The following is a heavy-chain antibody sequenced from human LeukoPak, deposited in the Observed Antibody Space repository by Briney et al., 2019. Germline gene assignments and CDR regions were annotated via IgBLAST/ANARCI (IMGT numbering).Heavy chain of an antibody. CDR2: IYYSGST. D-gene: IGHD4-17*01. J-gene: IGHJ5*02. V-gene: IGHV4-59*12. CDR1: GGSISSYY. Sequence: SETLSLTCTVSGGSISSYYWSWIRQPPGKGLEWIGSIYYSGSTYYNPSLKSRVTISVDTSKNQFSLKLSSVTAADTAVYYCARDNWSQITVTNFPYWFDPWGQGTLVTVSS. CDR3: ARDNWSQITVTNFPYWFDP.